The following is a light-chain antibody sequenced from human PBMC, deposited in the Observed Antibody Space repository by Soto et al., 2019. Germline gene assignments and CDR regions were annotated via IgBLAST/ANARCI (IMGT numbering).Light chain of an antibody. V-gene: IGLV2-11*01. CDR1: SRDVDNYNN. J-gene: IGLJ1*01. CDR2: DVN. Sequence: QSALTQPRSVSGSPGQSVTISCTRTSRDVDNYNNVSWYQQHPGKAPKLLIYDVNKRPSGVPYRFSGSKSGNTASLTISGLQAGDEADYFCCSYAGTYTRVFGTGTKLTVL. CDR3: CSYAGTYTRV.